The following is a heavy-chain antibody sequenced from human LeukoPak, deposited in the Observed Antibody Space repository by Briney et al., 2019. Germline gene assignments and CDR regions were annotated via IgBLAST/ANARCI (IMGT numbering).Heavy chain of an antibody. J-gene: IGHJ4*02. Sequence: GESLKISCKGSGYSFTSYWITWVRQMPGKGLEWMGRIDPSDSYSNYSPSFQGYVTISADKSISTAYLQWSSLKASDTAMYYCARLVSSNTADFDYWGQGTLVTVSS. CDR1: GYSFTSYW. CDR3: ARLVSSNTADFDY. D-gene: IGHD5-18*01. V-gene: IGHV5-10-1*01. CDR2: IDPSDSYS.